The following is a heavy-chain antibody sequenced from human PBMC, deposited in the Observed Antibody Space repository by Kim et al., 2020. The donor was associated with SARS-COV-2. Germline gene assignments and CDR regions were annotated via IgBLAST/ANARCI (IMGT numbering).Heavy chain of an antibody. CDR3: ARGLWGYGSGSYYEGSY. J-gene: IGHJ4*02. CDR2: ISYDGSNK. V-gene: IGHV3-30*04. Sequence: GGSLRLSCAASGFTFSSYAMHWVRQAPGKGLEWVAVISYDGSNKYYADSVKGRFTISRDNSKNTLYLQINSLRAEDTAVYYCARGLWGYGSGSYYEGSYWGQGTLVTVSS. D-gene: IGHD3-10*01. CDR1: GFTFSSYA.